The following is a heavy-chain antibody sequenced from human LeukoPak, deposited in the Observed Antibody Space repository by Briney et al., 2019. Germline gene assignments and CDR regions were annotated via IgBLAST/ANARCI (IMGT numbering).Heavy chain of an antibody. CDR1: GGSISSGSYY. CDR3: ARGSGWYDYYYMDV. Sequence: KPSETLSLTCTVSGGSISSGSYYWSWIRQPAGKGLEWIGRIYTSGSTNYNPSLKSRVTISVDTSKNQFSLKLSSVTAADTAVYYCARGSGWYDYYYMDVWGKGTTVTVSS. CDR2: IYTSGST. V-gene: IGHV4-61*02. J-gene: IGHJ6*03. D-gene: IGHD6-19*01.